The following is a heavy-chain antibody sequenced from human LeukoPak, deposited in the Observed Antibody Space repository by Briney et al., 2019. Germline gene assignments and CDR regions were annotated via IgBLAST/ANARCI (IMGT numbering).Heavy chain of an antibody. D-gene: IGHD2-2*01. CDR1: GYSISSGYY. Sequence: PSETLSLTCAVSGYSISSGYYWGWIRQPPGKGLEWIGEINHSGSTNYNPSLKGRVTISVDTSKNQFSLKLSSVTAADTAVYYCARGGGYQLLWFWYFDLWGRGTLVTVSS. V-gene: IGHV4-38-2*01. CDR3: ARGGGYQLLWFWYFDL. CDR2: INHSGST. J-gene: IGHJ2*01.